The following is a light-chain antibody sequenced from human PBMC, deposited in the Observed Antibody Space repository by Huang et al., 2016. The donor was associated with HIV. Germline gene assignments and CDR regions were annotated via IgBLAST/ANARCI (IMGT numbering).Light chain of an antibody. CDR1: QSISADY. Sequence: EIVLTQSPGTLSLSPGERATLSCRASQSISADYLAWYQQKPGQAPRLLIYAVSSTATGIPDRFSGSGSGTDFTLTIYRLEPEDFAVYFCQQYAGSPWTFGQGTKVEIK. J-gene: IGKJ1*01. CDR3: QQYAGSPWT. V-gene: IGKV3-20*01. CDR2: AVS.